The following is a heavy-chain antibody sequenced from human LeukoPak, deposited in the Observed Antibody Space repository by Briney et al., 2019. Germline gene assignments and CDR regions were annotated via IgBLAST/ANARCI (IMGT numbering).Heavy chain of an antibody. J-gene: IGHJ4*02. CDR3: ARGPTMIVVVITPGLDY. CDR1: GGSISSSSYY. V-gene: IGHV4-39*01. CDR2: IYYSGST. Sequence: KPSETLSLTCTVSGGSISSSSYYWGWIRQPPGKGLEWIGSIYYSGSTYYNPSLKSRVTISVDTSKNQFSLKLSSVTAADTAVYYCARGPTMIVVVITPGLDYWGQGTLVTVSS. D-gene: IGHD3-22*01.